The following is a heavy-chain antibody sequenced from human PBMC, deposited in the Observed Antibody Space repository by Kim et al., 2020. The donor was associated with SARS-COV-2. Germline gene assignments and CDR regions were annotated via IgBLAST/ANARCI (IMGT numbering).Heavy chain of an antibody. CDR1: GFSLRTGELG. J-gene: IGHJ4*02. CDR2: VFWNDDK. V-gene: IGHV2-5*01. D-gene: IGHD2-15*01. CDR3: VRSHRFTPNVHYFVY. Sequence: SGPTLVNPTQTLTLTCSVSGFSLRTGELGVGWFRQSPGKAPERLAVVFWNDDKSFSPSLRSRLTITRDTSKNEVDLTMTDMDPVDTATYYCVRSHRFTPNVHYFVYWGQGVLLTVSS.